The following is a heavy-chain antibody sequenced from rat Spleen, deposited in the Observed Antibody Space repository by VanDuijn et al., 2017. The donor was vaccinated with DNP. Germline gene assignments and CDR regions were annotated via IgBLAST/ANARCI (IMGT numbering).Heavy chain of an antibody. J-gene: IGHJ2*01. CDR2: VWIDGNT. CDR3: TRGYGL. V-gene: IGHV2-1*01. D-gene: IGHD2-2*01. Sequence: QVQLKESGPGLVQPSQTLSLTCTVSGFSLTTNGVSWVRQPPGKGLEWMGGVWIDGNTDYNSALKSRLSISRDTSKSQVFLTMNSLQTEDTAIYFCTRGYGLWGQGVMVTVSS. CDR1: GFSLTTNG.